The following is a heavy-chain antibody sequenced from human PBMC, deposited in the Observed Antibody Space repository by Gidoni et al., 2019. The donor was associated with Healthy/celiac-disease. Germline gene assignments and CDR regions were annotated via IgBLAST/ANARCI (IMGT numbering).Heavy chain of an antibody. CDR3: TTDPHSGWVG. D-gene: IGHD3-10*01. CDR1: GFTFSNAW. Sequence: EVQLVESGGGLVKPGGSLRLSCAASGFTFSNAWRNWVLQAPGKGLEGVGRIKSKPDGGTTDYAAPGKGRFTISRDDSKNTLYLQMNSLKTEDTAVYYCTTDPHSGWVGGGQGTLVTVSS. J-gene: IGHJ4*02. CDR2: IKSKPDGGTT. V-gene: IGHV3-15*07.